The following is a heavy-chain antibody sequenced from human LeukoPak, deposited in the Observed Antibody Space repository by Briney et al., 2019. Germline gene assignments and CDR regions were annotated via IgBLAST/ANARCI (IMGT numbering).Heavy chain of an antibody. J-gene: IGHJ3*02. CDR2: IYYTGGT. CDR3: ARDRRNRMGYSSSSVQAFDI. D-gene: IGHD6-6*01. CDR1: GASISSGGYF. Sequence: SETLSLTCTVSGASISSGGYFWSWIRQLPGKGLEWIGYIYYTGGTFYNPSLKSRVAISIDTSKKQISLRLSSVTAADTAVYFCARDRRNRMGYSSSSVQAFDIWGQGTMVTVSS. V-gene: IGHV4-31*02.